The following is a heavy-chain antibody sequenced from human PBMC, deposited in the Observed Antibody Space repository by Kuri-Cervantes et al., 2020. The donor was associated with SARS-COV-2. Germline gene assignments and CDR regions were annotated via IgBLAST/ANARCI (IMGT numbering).Heavy chain of an antibody. J-gene: IGHJ6*03. CDR3: ARDNVIRLINQPERYYYYMDV. CDR2: IYYSGST. D-gene: IGHD1-1*01. V-gene: IGHV4-59*11. Sequence: SETLSLTCTVSGGSISSHYWSWIRQPPGKGLEWIGYIYYSGSTNYNPSLKSRVTISVDTSKNQFSLKLGSVTAADTAVYYCARDNVIRLINQPERYYYYMDVWGKGTTVTVSS. CDR1: GGSISSHY.